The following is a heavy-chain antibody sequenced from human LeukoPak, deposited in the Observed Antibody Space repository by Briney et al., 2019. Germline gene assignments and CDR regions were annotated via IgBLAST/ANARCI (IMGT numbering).Heavy chain of an antibody. CDR1: GFTVSTRH. CDR3: AGKYCSGGYCYWVDDY. D-gene: IGHD2-15*01. V-gene: IGHV3-53*01. Sequence: GGSMRPSCAASGFTVSTRHMSWVRQAPGKGLEWVSLIYTGGSTYYADSVKGRFTISRDDSKNTLYLQMNSLRAEDTAVYYCAGKYCSGGYCYWVDDYWGQGTLVTVSS. CDR2: IYTGGST. J-gene: IGHJ4*02.